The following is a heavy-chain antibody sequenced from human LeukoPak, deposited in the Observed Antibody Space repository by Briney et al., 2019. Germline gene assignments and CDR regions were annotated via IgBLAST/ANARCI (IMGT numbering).Heavy chain of an antibody. CDR2: IKTDGSST. D-gene: IGHD6-19*01. CDR1: GFTLSSQW. CDR3: HPLAYISD. J-gene: IGHJ4*02. V-gene: IGHV3-74*01. Sequence: GGSLRLSCAASGFTLSSQWMHWVRQAPGKGLVWVSLIKTDGSSTNYADSVKGRFTVSRDDAKNTLYLQMSSLRAEDTAMYYCHPLAYISDWGQGTLVTVSS.